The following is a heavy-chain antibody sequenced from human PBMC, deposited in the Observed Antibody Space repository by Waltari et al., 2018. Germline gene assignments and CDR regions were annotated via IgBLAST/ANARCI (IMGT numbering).Heavy chain of an antibody. V-gene: IGHV4-59*01. CDR2: IYYSGST. Sequence: QVQLQESGPGLVKPSATLSLTCTVSGCPTSSYYWSWLRQPPGKGLEWIGYIYYSGSTNYNPSLKSRVTISVDTSKNQFSLKLSSVTAADTAVYYCASLPYCSSTSCSTFDYWGQGTLVTVSS. D-gene: IGHD2-2*01. CDR1: GCPTSSYY. CDR3: ASLPYCSSTSCSTFDY. J-gene: IGHJ4*02.